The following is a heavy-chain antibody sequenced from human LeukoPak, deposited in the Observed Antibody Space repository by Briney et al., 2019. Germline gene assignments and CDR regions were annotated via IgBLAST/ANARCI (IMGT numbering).Heavy chain of an antibody. J-gene: IGHJ4*02. CDR2: ISSSSSYI. Sequence: GGSLRLSCAASGFIFSSYSMSWVRQAPGKGLEWVSFISSSSSYIYYADSLKGRFTISRDNAKNLLYLQMNSLRAEDTAVYYCARGTMFPYYFDYWGQGTLVTVSS. D-gene: IGHD3-10*02. CDR1: GFIFSSYS. CDR3: ARGTMFPYYFDY. V-gene: IGHV3-21*01.